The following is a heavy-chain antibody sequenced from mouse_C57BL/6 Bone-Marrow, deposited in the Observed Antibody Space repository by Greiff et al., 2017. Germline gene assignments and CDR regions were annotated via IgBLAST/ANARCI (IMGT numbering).Heavy chain of an antibody. CDR3: ARLEFDGSSGDWYCDV. Sequence: VKLVESGPELVKPGASVKLSCKASGYTFTSYDINWVKQRPGQGLEWIGWIYPRDGSTKYNEKFKGKATLTVDTSSSTAYMELHSLTSEDSAVYFCARLEFDGSSGDWYCDVWGTGTTVTVSS. CDR2: IYPRDGST. CDR1: GYTFTSYD. V-gene: IGHV1-85*01. J-gene: IGHJ1*03. D-gene: IGHD1-1*01.